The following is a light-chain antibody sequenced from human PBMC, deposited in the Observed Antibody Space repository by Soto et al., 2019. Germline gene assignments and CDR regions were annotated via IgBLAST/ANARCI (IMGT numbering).Light chain of an antibody. J-gene: IGKJ1*01. CDR2: DTS. V-gene: IGKV3-11*01. Sequence: EIVLTQSPATMSLSPGDRATLSCRASQSVANSLAWYQQKPGQAPRLLIYDTSNRATGIPARFSGSGSGTDFSLTISSLEPEDLAVYCCQHVTFGPGTKVEI. CDR1: QSVANS. CDR3: QHVT.